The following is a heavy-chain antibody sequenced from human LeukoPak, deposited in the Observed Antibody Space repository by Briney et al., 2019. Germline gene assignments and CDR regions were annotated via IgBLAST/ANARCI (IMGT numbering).Heavy chain of an antibody. V-gene: IGHV4-4*07. CDR2: TYSSGNT. J-gene: IGHJ3*02. CDR3: ARDVGAHSSGWYSVAFDI. Sequence: PSETLSLTCTVSGGSISSYYWSWIRQPAGKGLEWIGRTYSSGNTNYNPSLKSRVTMSVDTSKNQFSLELSSVTAADTAVYYCARDVGAHSSGWYSVAFDIWGQGTMVTVSS. CDR1: GGSISSYY. D-gene: IGHD6-19*01.